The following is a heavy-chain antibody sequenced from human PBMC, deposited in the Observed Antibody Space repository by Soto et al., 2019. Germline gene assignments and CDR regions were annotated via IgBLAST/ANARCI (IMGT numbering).Heavy chain of an antibody. V-gene: IGHV3-30*18. CDR1: GFTFSSYG. Sequence: QVQLVESGGGVVQPGRSLRLSCAASGFTFSSYGMHWVRQAPGKGLEWVAVISYDGSNKYYADSVKGRFTISRDNSKNTLYLQMNSLRAEDTAVYYCAKDTLGWFDPWGQGTLVTVSS. J-gene: IGHJ5*02. CDR2: ISYDGSNK. CDR3: AKDTLGWFDP.